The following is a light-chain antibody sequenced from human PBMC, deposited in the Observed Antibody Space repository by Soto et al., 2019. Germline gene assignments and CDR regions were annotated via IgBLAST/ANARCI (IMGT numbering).Light chain of an antibody. CDR2: AAS. Sequence: DIQMIHSPSSLSASVGDRVTITCRASQSISSYLNWYQQKPGKAPKLLIYAASSLQSGVPSRFSGSGSGTDFTLTISSLQPEDFATYYCQQSYSTWTFGQGTKVDIK. V-gene: IGKV1-39*01. CDR3: QQSYSTWT. CDR1: QSISSY. J-gene: IGKJ1*01.